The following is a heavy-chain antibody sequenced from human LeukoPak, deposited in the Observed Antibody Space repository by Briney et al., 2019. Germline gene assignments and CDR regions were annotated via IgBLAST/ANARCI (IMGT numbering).Heavy chain of an antibody. Sequence: GGSLRLSCAASGFTFSSYSMNWVRQAPGEGLEWVSYISSLSGTIYYADSVKGRFTISRDNAKNSLYLQMDSLRADDSAVYYCAKNAGYSYGLYYFDYWGQGALVTVSS. J-gene: IGHJ4*02. V-gene: IGHV3-48*01. CDR2: ISSLSGTI. CDR3: AKNAGYSYGLYYFDY. D-gene: IGHD5-18*01. CDR1: GFTFSSYS.